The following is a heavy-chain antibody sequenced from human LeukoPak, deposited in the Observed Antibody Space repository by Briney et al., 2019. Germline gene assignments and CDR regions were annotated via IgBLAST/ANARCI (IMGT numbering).Heavy chain of an antibody. CDR1: GFTFSSYY. D-gene: IGHD2-21*01. V-gene: IGHV3-23*01. CDR2: IDKGGGTT. Sequence: PGGSLRLSCAASGFTFSSYYMSWARQAPGKGLEWVSGIDKGGGTTYYADSVKGRFTISRDNSKNTLYLLMSSLRAEDTAVYYCAKDLSWWGSDCWGQGTLVTVS. CDR3: AKDLSWWGSDC. J-gene: IGHJ4*02.